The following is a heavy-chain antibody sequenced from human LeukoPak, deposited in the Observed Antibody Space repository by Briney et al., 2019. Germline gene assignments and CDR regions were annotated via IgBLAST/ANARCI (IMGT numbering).Heavy chain of an antibody. J-gene: IGHJ4*02. CDR3: ARELRYFDWLYFDY. Sequence: PSQTLSLTCTVSGGSISSGDYYWSWIRQPPGKGLEWIGYTYYSGSTYYSPSLKSRVTISVDTSKNQFSLKLSSVTAADTAVYYCARELRYFDWLYFDYWGQGTLVTVSS. D-gene: IGHD3-9*01. CDR1: GGSISSGDYY. V-gene: IGHV4-30-4*01. CDR2: TYYSGST.